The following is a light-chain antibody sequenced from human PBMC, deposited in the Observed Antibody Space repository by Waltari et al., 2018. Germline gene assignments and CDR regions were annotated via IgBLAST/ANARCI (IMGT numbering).Light chain of an antibody. V-gene: IGKV3-15*01. CDR1: QSISSN. Sequence: ERLMTQSPVTLSVSPGERATLSCRASQSISSNLAWYQQKPGQAPRLLIYGASTRAAGTPTRFSGGGSATEFTLTISSLPSEDFAVYYCQQYNNWPLTFGGGTKVEI. CDR3: QQYNNWPLT. J-gene: IGKJ4*01. CDR2: GAS.